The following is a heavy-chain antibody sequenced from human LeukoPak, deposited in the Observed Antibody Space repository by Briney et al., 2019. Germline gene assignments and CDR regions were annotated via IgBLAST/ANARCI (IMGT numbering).Heavy chain of an antibody. Sequence: GESLKISCKGSGYSFTNYWIGWVRQMPGKGLEWLGIIYPDDSDTRYSPSFEGQVTISADKSITTIYLQWNSLKASDTAIYYCARHYRFVTSSKIDFWGQGTLASVSS. J-gene: IGHJ4*02. CDR1: GYSFTNYW. CDR2: IYPDDSDT. V-gene: IGHV5-51*01. D-gene: IGHD6-6*01. CDR3: ARHYRFVTSSKIDF.